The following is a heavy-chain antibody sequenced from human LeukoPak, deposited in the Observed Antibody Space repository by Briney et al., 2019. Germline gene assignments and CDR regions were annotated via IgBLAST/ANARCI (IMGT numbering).Heavy chain of an antibody. D-gene: IGHD3-10*01. Sequence: GASVKVSCKASGGTFCSYAISWVRQAPGQGLEWMGGIIPIFGTANYAQKFQGRVTITADESTSTAYMELSSLRSEDTAVYYCARAGPASSLKSSADHSLYYYYGMDVWGQGTTVTVSS. J-gene: IGHJ6*02. CDR1: GGTFCSYA. V-gene: IGHV1-69*13. CDR2: IIPIFGTA. CDR3: ARAGPASSLKSSADHSLYYYYGMDV.